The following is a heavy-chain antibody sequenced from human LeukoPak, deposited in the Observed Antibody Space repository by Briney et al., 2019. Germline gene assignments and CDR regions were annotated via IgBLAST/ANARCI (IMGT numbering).Heavy chain of an antibody. CDR1: GVSISSGDYY. J-gene: IGHJ5*02. CDR3: ARPYYYDSRIDP. V-gene: IGHV4-30-4*01. Sequence: SETLSVTCTVSGVSISSGDYYWSWIRRPPGKGLEWIGYIYYSGSTYYNPSLKSRVTISVDTSKNQLSLKLSSVTAADTAVYYCARPYYYDSRIDPWGQGTLVTVSS. CDR2: IYYSGST. D-gene: IGHD3-22*01.